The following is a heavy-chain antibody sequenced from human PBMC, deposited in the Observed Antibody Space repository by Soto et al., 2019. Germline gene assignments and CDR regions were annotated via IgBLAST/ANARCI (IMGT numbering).Heavy chain of an antibody. J-gene: IGHJ5*02. CDR2: ISPIFGTA. Sequence: QVQLVQSGAEVKKPGSSVKVSCKASGGTFSSYAISWVRQAPGQGLEWMGGISPIFGTANYAQKFQGRVTITEDESTSTGDMELRRLRYEDTAVYYCVRPCIENCFDPWGQGTLVTVSS. V-gene: IGHV1-69*01. D-gene: IGHD2-21*01. CDR3: VRPCIENCFDP. CDR1: GGTFSSYA.